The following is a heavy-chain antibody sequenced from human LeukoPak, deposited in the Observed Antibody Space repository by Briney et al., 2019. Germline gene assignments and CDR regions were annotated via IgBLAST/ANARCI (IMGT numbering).Heavy chain of an antibody. CDR2: VNPNSGGT. D-gene: IGHD5-24*01. J-gene: IGHJ3*01. CDR3: ATEGYNRNSDSGWTAFYF. CDR1: GYTFSHLY. Sequence: ASVTVSCMASGYTFSHLYIHWVRQAPGQGLEWMGRVNPNSGGTDYAQNFQGRIIMTRDSSITTAYVELSRLRSDDTAMYYCATEGYNRNSDSGWTAFYFWGQGTMVTVSS. V-gene: IGHV1-2*06.